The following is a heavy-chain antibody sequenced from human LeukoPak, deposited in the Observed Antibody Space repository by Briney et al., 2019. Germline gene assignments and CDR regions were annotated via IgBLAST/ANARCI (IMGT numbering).Heavy chain of an antibody. CDR2: IYPGYSDT. V-gene: IGHV5-51*01. CDR1: GYSFTTYW. J-gene: IGHJ4*02. Sequence: GESLKLSCKASGYSFTTYWIGWVRQTPGKGLEWMGIIYPGYSDTRYSPSFQGQVTISADKSISTAYLQWSSLKASDIAMYYCARTGYSSGWYGGFDNWGQGTLVTVSS. D-gene: IGHD6-19*01. CDR3: ARTGYSSGWYGGFDN.